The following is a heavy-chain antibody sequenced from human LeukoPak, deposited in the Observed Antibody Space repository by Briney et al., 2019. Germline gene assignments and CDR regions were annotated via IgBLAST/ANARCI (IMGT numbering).Heavy chain of an antibody. Sequence: GGSLRLSCAASGFTFSSYPMSWVRQAPGKGLEWVSAISGSGGSTYYADSVKGRFTISRDNSKNTLYLQMNSLRAEDTAVYYCAKDVTVSTLGDFDYWGQGTLVTVSS. V-gene: IGHV3-23*01. CDR3: AKDVTVSTLGDFDY. J-gene: IGHJ4*02. CDR2: ISGSGGST. CDR1: GFTFSSYP. D-gene: IGHD3-16*01.